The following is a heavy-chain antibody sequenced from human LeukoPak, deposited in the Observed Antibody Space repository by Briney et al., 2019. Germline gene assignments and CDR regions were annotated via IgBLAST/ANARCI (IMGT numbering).Heavy chain of an antibody. CDR1: GGSISSSDYY. J-gene: IGHJ5*02. D-gene: IGHD3-9*01. Sequence: SETLSLTCAVSGGSISSSDYYWSWIHQPPRNSLEWIGYIYYGGITHYTPSLKSRVTISLDTFKNPFSLWLSSVTAADTAVYYCARICGYDILAGEEWFDPWGQGTLVTVSS. V-gene: IGHV4-30-4*01. CDR2: IYYGGIT. CDR3: ARICGYDILAGEEWFDP.